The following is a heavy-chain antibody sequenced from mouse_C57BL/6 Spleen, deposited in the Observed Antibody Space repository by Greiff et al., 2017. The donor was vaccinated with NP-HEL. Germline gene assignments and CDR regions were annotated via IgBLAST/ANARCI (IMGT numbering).Heavy chain of an antibody. CDR1: GFTFSSYG. CDR2: ISSGGSYT. V-gene: IGHV5-6*01. CDR3: ARSDYGSGFAY. Sequence: EVHLVESGGDLVKPGGSLKLSCAASGFTFSSYGMSWVRQTPDKRLEWVATISSGGSYTYYPDSLKGRFTISRDNAKNTLYLQMSSLKSEDTAMYYCARSDYGSGFAYWGQGTLVTVSA. D-gene: IGHD1-1*01. J-gene: IGHJ3*01.